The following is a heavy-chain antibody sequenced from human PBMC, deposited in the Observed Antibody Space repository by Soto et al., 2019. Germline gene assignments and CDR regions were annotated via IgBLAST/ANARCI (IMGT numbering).Heavy chain of an antibody. J-gene: IGHJ6*02. CDR1: GYTFTGYY. V-gene: IGHV1-2*04. Sequence: GASVKVSCKASGYTFTGYYMHWVRQAPGQGLEWMGWINPNSGGTNYAQKFQGWVTMTRDTSISTAYMELSRLRSDDTAVYYCAREGRYSFPYYYGMDVWGQGTTVTVS. CDR2: INPNSGGT. CDR3: AREGRYSFPYYYGMDV. D-gene: IGHD5-18*01.